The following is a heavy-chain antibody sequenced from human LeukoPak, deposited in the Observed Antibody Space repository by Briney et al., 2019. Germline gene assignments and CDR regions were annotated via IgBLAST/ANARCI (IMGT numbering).Heavy chain of an antibody. CDR1: GYTFTNYY. CDR2: INPSGGST. CDR3: ARVSEETGSDY. J-gene: IGHJ4*02. Sequence: ASVKVSCKASGYTFTNYYMHWVRQAPGQGLEWMGIINPSGGSTSYAQKFQGRVTMTRDTSTSTVYMELSSLRSEDTAVYYCARVSEETGSDYWGQGTLVTVSS. D-gene: IGHD3-10*01. V-gene: IGHV1-46*01.